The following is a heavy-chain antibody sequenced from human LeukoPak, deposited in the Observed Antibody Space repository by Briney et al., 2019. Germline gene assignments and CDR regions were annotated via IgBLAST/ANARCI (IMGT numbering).Heavy chain of an antibody. J-gene: IGHJ6*02. CDR1: GGSISSSNW. CDR2: IYHSGST. V-gene: IGHV4-4*02. Sequence: SGTLSLTCAVSGGSISSSNWWSWVRQPPGKGLEWIGEIYHSGSTNYNPSLKSRVTISVDTSENQFSLMLTFVTAADTAVYSCARASYSYGLDVWGQGTTVTVSS. CDR3: ARASYSYGLDV. D-gene: IGHD2-21*01.